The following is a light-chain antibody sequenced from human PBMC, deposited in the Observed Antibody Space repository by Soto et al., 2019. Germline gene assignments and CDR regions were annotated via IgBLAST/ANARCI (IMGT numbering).Light chain of an antibody. Sequence: QSALTQPASVCGSPGQSITISCTGTSSDVGAYTFVSWYQQHPDKVPKLMIFDVSRRPSGVSDRFSGSKSGNTASLTISGLQPEDEADYYCSSYTSSSTHVFGSGTKVTVL. CDR3: SSYTSSSTHV. V-gene: IGLV2-14*03. CDR2: DVS. CDR1: SSDVGAYTF. J-gene: IGLJ1*01.